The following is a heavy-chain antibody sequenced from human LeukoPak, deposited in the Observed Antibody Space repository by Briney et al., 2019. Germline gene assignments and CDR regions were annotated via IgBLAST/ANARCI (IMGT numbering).Heavy chain of an antibody. CDR3: ARGSYYDSSGYPSGFDP. Sequence: GGSLRLSCAASGFTFSSYWMSWVRQAPGKGLEWVANIKQDGSEKYYVDSVKGRFTISRDNAKNSLYLQMNSLRSEDMAVYYCARGSYYDSSGYPSGFDPWGQGTLVTVSS. J-gene: IGHJ5*02. CDR1: GFTFSSYW. V-gene: IGHV3-7*01. D-gene: IGHD3-22*01. CDR2: IKQDGSEK.